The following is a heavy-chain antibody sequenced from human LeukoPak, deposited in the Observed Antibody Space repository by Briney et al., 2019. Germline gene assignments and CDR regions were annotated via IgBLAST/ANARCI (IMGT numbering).Heavy chain of an antibody. CDR3: AKNSSVVVPATIRY. V-gene: IGHV3-23*01. Sequence: SGGSLRLSCAASGFTFSNYDRSWVRQAPGKGLEWVVAISGSGDSTYYHDSVNSRFTISRDNSKNPLYLQMNSLRAEDTAVYYCAKNSSVVVPATIRYWSQGTLVTVSS. CDR2: ISGSGDST. J-gene: IGHJ4*02. CDR1: GFTFSNYD. D-gene: IGHD2-2*01.